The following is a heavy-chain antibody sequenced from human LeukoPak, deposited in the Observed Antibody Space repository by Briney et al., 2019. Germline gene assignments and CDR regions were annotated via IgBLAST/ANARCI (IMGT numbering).Heavy chain of an antibody. CDR1: GYTFTGYY. CDR3: ARGWDSSTLDRYNWFDP. CDR2: INSDTAVT. V-gene: IGHV1-2*02. J-gene: IGHJ5*02. D-gene: IGHD6-13*01. Sequence: ASVKVSCKASGYTFTGYYMHWVRQAPGQGLEWMGWINSDTAVTNYAQNFQGRVTLTRDTSISTTYLELSSLRSDDTAVYYCARGWDSSTLDRYNWFDPWGQGTLVTVSS.